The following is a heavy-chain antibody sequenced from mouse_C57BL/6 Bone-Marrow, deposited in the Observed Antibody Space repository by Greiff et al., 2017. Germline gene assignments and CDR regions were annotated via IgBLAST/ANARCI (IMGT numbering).Heavy chain of an antibody. V-gene: IGHV1-52*01. J-gene: IGHJ1*03. CDR1: GYTFTSYW. Sequence: VQLQQPGAELVRPGSSVKLSCKASGYTFTSYWMHWVKQRPIQGLEWIGNIDPSDSETNYNQKFKDKATLTVDKSSRTAYMQLSSLTSEDSAVYYCARDYYGSSYWYFDVWGTGTTVTVSS. D-gene: IGHD1-1*01. CDR2: IDPSDSET. CDR3: ARDYYGSSYWYFDV.